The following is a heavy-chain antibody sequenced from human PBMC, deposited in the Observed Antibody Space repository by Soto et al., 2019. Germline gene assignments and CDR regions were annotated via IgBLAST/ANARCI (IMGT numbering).Heavy chain of an antibody. CDR3: ARGWYGDY. V-gene: IGHV1-18*01. D-gene: IGHD2-15*01. J-gene: IGHJ4*02. CDR2: ISAHNGNT. CDR1: GYTFTSYG. Sequence: QVHLVQSGAEVKKPGASVKGSCKASGYTFTSYGITWVRQAPGQGLEWMGWISAHNGNTDYAQKLQGRVIVTRDTSTSTAYMELRSLISDDTAVYYCARGWYGDYWGQGALVTVSS.